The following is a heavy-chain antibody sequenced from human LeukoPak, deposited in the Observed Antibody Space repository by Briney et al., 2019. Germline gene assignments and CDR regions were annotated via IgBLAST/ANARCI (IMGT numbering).Heavy chain of an antibody. CDR1: GGSFRDYH. J-gene: IGHJ4*02. D-gene: IGHD5/OR15-5a*01. V-gene: IGHV4-34*01. Sequence: SETLSLTCAVYGGSFRDYHWSWIRQPPGKGLEWIGEINQSGSTKYNPSLKSRVTISVDKSKNQFSLKLSSVTAADTAVYYCARGRLSTSRALWGQGTLVTVSS. CDR2: INQSGST. CDR3: ARGRLSTSRAL.